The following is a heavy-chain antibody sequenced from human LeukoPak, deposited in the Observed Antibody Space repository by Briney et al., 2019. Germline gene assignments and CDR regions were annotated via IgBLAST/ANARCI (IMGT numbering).Heavy chain of an antibody. CDR2: IRTSGST. CDR1: GGSITRYY. CDR3: ARAYSDIWSGYYFVS. J-gene: IGHJ4*02. V-gene: IGHV4-4*07. D-gene: IGHD3-3*01. Sequence: SETLSLTCSVSGGSITRYYWSWIRQSAGKGLEWIGRIRTSGSTNYNPPLKSRVTMSLDTSNNQISLKLTYVTAADTAVYCCARAYSDIWSGYYFVSWGQRILVTVSS.